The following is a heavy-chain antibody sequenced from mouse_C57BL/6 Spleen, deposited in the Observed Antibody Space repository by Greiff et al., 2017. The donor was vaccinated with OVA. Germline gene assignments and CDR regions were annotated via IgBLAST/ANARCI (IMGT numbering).Heavy chain of an antibody. CDR2: IRNKANNHAT. CDR1: GFTFSDAW. V-gene: IGHV6-6*01. Sequence: EVQLQQSGGGLVQPGGSMKLSCAASGFTFSDAWMDWVRQSPEKGLEWVAEIRNKANNHATYYAESVKGRFTISRDDSKSSVYLQMNSLRAEDTGIYYCTRGFYYDYEGFAYWGQGTLVTVSA. J-gene: IGHJ3*01. CDR3: TRGFYYDYEGFAY. D-gene: IGHD2-4*01.